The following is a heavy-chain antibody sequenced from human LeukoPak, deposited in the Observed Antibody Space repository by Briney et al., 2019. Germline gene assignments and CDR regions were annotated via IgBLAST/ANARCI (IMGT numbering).Heavy chain of an antibody. Sequence: ASVKVSCKASGYTFTSYYMHWVRQAPGQGLEWMGIINPSGGSTSYAQKFQGRVTMTRDTSTSTAYMELSRLRSDDTAVYYCARESEVVVPAALDYWGQGTLVTVSS. CDR2: INPSGGST. J-gene: IGHJ4*02. CDR1: GYTFTSYY. V-gene: IGHV1-46*01. CDR3: ARESEVVVPAALDY. D-gene: IGHD2-2*01.